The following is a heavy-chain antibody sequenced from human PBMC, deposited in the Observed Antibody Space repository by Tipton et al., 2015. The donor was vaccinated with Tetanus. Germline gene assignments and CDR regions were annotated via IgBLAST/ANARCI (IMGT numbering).Heavy chain of an antibody. V-gene: IGHV4-59*01. CDR1: GGSMSNNY. J-gene: IGHJ4*02. CDR3: ARAAGFLGLTHDF. D-gene: IGHD2/OR15-2a*01. CDR2: IFHSGST. Sequence: TLSLTCTVSGGSMSNNYWSWIRQPPGKGLEWIAYIFHSGSTNYSPSLKSRVTISVDTSKNQFSLKLSSVTAADTAVYYCARAAGFLGLTHDFWGRGTLVSVSS.